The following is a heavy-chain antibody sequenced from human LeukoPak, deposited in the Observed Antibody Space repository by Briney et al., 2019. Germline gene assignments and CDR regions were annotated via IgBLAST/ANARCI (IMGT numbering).Heavy chain of an antibody. Sequence: GRSLRLSCAASGFTFSSYGMHWVRQAPGKGLEWVAVISYDGSNKYYADSVKGRFTISRDNSKNTLYLQMNSLRAEDTAVYYCARDRETYCGADCSQYYFDYWGQGTLVTFSS. D-gene: IGHD2-21*01. V-gene: IGHV3-30*03. CDR2: ISYDGSNK. J-gene: IGHJ4*02. CDR1: GFTFSSYG. CDR3: ARDRETYCGADCSQYYFDY.